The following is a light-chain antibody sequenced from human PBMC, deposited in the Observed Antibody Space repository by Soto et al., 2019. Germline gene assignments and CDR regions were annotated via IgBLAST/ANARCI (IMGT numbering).Light chain of an antibody. V-gene: IGKV1-8*01. Sequence: AIRMTQSPSSFSASTGDRVTITCRASQGISSYLAWYQQKPGKAPKLLIYAASTLQSGVPSRFSGSGSGTDFTLTISCLQSEDLATYYCQQYYSYLPAFGGGTKVEIK. CDR3: QQYYSYLPA. CDR1: QGISSY. J-gene: IGKJ4*01. CDR2: AAS.